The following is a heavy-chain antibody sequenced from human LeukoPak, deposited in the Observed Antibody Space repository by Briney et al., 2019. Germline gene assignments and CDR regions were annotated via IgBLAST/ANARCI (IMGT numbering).Heavy chain of an antibody. Sequence: PGGSLRLSCAASGLTFTSYSMNWVRQAPGKGLEWVSSISSSTNYIYYADSVKGRFTISRDNAKKSLYLQMNSLRAEDAAVYYCAREIHGSGTYYPFDNWGQGTLVTVSS. J-gene: IGHJ4*02. CDR1: GLTFTSYS. D-gene: IGHD3-10*01. CDR2: ISSSTNYI. V-gene: IGHV3-21*01. CDR3: AREIHGSGTYYPFDN.